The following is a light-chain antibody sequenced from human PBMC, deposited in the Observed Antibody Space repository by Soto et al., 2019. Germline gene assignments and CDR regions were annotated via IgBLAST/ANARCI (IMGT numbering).Light chain of an antibody. Sequence: EIMMTQSPATLSVSPGERATLSCRASQSVSTNLVWYQQKPGQAPRLLIYGASTRATGVPGRFSGTGSGTEFTLTISSLQSEDSAVYYCQQYNHWWTFGQGTKVEI. CDR2: GAS. CDR3: QQYNHWWT. CDR1: QSVSTN. J-gene: IGKJ1*01. V-gene: IGKV3-15*01.